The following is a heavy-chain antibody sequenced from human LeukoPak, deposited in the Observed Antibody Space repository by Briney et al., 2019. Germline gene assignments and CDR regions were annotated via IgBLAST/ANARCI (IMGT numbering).Heavy chain of an antibody. CDR3: TRVAAAGKDDC. CDR2: IRSKAYGGTT. Sequence: GSLRLSCTASGFTFGDYAMSWVRQAPGKGLEWVGFIRSKAYGGTTEYAASVKGRFTISRDDSKSIAYLQMNSLKTEDTAVYYCTRVAAAGKDDCWGQGTLVTVSS. CDR1: GFTFGDYA. D-gene: IGHD6-13*01. J-gene: IGHJ4*02. V-gene: IGHV3-49*04.